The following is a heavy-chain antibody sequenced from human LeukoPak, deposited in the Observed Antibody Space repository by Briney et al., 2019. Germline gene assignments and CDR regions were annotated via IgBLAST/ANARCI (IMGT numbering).Heavy chain of an antibody. CDR1: GFTLSSYA. Sequence: GGSLRLSCAASGFTLSSYAMHWVRQAPGKGLEWVAVISYDGSNKYYADSVKGRFTISRDNSKNTLYLQMNSLRAEDTAVYYCARDRYCSGGSCYRYNWFDPWGQGTLVTVSS. CDR2: ISYDGSNK. V-gene: IGHV3-30-3*01. D-gene: IGHD2-15*01. CDR3: ARDRYCSGGSCYRYNWFDP. J-gene: IGHJ5*02.